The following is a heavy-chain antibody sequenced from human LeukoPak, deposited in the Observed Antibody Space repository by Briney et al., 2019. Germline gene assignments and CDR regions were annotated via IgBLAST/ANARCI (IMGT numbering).Heavy chain of an antibody. Sequence: GGSLRLSCAASGFTFSSHGMHWVRQAPGKGLEWVSVIWYDGSNKYYADSVKGRFTISRDNSKNMVYLQMNSLRAEDTAVYYCARDGCGGDCYLADYWGQGTQVTVSS. CDR1: GFTFSSHG. J-gene: IGHJ4*02. CDR3: ARDGCGGDCYLADY. D-gene: IGHD2-21*02. CDR2: IWYDGSNK. V-gene: IGHV3-33*08.